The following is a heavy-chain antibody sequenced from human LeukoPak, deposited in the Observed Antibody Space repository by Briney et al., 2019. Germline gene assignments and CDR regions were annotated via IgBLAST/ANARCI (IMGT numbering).Heavy chain of an antibody. CDR1: GGTFSSYA. D-gene: IGHD3-10*01. J-gene: IGHJ6*03. CDR2: IIPIFRRA. CDR3: ARDRYFGSGSYYDNYYYYYMDV. V-gene: IGHV1-69*01. Sequence: GASVKVSCKASGGTFSSYAITWVRRAPGQGLEWMGGIIPIFRRANYAQKLQGRVTITADESTSTAYMELSSLRSEDTAVYYCARDRYFGSGSYYDNYYYYYMDVWGKGTTVTISS.